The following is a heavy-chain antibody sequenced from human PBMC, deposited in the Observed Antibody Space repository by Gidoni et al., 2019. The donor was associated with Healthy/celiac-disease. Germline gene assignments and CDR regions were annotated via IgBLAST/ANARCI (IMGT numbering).Heavy chain of an antibody. CDR2: ISYDGSNK. CDR1: GFTFRSYC. D-gene: IGHD2-21*02. J-gene: IGHJ6*02. V-gene: IGHV3-30*18. Sequence: QVQLVESGGGVVQPGRSLRLSCAASGFTFRSYCMHWVRQAPGKGLEWVAVISYDGSNKYYADSVKGRFTISRDNSKNTLYLQMNSLRAEDTAVYYCAKGSMPYCGGDCYPYYYGMDVWGQGTTVTVSS. CDR3: AKGSMPYCGGDCYPYYYGMDV.